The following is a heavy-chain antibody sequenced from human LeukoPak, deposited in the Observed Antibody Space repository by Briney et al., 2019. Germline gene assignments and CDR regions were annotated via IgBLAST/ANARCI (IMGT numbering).Heavy chain of an antibody. J-gene: IGHJ4*02. Sequence: ASVKVSCKASGYTFTSYGISWVRQAPGQGLEWMGWISAYNGNTNYAQKLQGRVTMTTDTSTSTAYMELRSLRSDDTAVYYCARGTYYYDSSGYYTHGPFYYWGQGTLVTVSS. CDR1: GYTFTSYG. CDR3: ARGTYYYDSSGYYTHGPFYY. V-gene: IGHV1-18*01. D-gene: IGHD3-22*01. CDR2: ISAYNGNT.